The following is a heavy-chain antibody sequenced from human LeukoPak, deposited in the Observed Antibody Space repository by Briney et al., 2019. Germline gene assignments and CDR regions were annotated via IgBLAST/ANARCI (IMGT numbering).Heavy chain of an antibody. D-gene: IGHD2-2*03. J-gene: IGHJ4*02. CDR3: ARYGYCGWCSEY. Sequence: PGGSLRLSCAASGFTFKDYWMTWVRQAPGKGLEWVATINDGGSDKYYVDSVKGRFSISRDNAKNSLYLQMESLRGEDTAVYYCARYGYCGWCSEYWGQGTLVTVSS. CDR2: INDGGSDK. CDR1: GFTFKDYW. V-gene: IGHV3-7*05.